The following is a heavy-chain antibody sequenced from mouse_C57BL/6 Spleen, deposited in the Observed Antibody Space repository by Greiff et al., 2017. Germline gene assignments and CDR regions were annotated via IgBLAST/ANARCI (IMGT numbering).Heavy chain of an antibody. Sequence: EVKLQESGGGLVQPGGSLSLSCAASGFTFTDYYMSWVRQPPGKALEWLGFIRNKANGYTTAYNASVKGRFTISRDNSHSILYLQMNALSAEDSATYYCARSDGDYPHYFDYWGQGTTLTVSS. CDR2: IRNKANGYTT. D-gene: IGHD2-13*01. CDR1: GFTFTDYY. V-gene: IGHV7-3*01. J-gene: IGHJ2*01. CDR3: ARSDGDYPHYFDY.